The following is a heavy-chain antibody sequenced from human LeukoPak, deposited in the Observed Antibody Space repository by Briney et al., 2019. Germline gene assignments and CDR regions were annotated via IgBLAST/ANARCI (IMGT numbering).Heavy chain of an antibody. Sequence: ESLKISCKGSGYSFTSYWIGWVRQMPGKGLEWVGIIYPGDSDTRYGPSFQGRVTISADKSISTAYLQWSSLKASDTAMYYCARGTPLSSGYYYGDAFDIWGQGTMVTVSS. J-gene: IGHJ3*02. V-gene: IGHV5-51*01. CDR2: IYPGDSDT. D-gene: IGHD3-22*01. CDR3: ARGTPLSSGYYYGDAFDI. CDR1: GYSFTSYW.